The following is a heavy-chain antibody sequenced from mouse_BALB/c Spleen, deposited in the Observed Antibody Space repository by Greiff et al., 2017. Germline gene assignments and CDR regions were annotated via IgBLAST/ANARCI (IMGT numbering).Heavy chain of an antibody. J-gene: IGHJ2*01. CDR1: GYTFSSYW. Sequence: QVQLQQSGAELMKPGASVKISCKATGYTFSSYWIEWVKQRPGHGLEWIGEILPGSGSTNYNEKFKGKATFTADTSSNTAYMQLSSLKSEDSAVYYCARGGSGYGDYWGQGTTLTVSS. CDR2: ILPGSGST. CDR3: ARGGSGYGDY. V-gene: IGHV1-9*01. D-gene: IGHD3-1*01.